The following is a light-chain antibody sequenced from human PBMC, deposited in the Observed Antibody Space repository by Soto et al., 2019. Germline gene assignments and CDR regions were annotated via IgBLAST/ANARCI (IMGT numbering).Light chain of an antibody. V-gene: IGLV2-14*01. CDR1: SSDFGGYNS. J-gene: IGLJ1*01. CDR2: EVS. CDR3: SSYTRNITLRG. Sequence: QSALTQPASVSGSPGQSITISCTGTSSDFGGYNSVSWYQQHPGKAPKLIIYEVSNRPSGVSNRFSGSKSGNTASLTISGLQAEDEADYYCSSYTRNITLRGFGTGTKVTVL.